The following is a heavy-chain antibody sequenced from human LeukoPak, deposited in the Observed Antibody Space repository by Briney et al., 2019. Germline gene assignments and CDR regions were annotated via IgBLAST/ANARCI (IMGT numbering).Heavy chain of an antibody. CDR3: ARRTTGNDY. CDR1: GYTFSNYW. J-gene: IGHJ4*02. Sequence: GASLKISCKGSGYTFSNYWIGWVRQLPGKGLEWMGIIYPRDSDTTYSPSVQGQVTMSADKSISTAYLEWSSLKASDTAMYFCARRTTGNDYWGQGTLVIVSS. V-gene: IGHV5-51*01. CDR2: IYPRDSDT. D-gene: IGHD2/OR15-2a*01.